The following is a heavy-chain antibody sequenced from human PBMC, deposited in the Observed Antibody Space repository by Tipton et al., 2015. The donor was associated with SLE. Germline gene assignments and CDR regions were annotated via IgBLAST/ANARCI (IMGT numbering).Heavy chain of an antibody. D-gene: IGHD4-17*01. V-gene: IGHV4-39*07. J-gene: IGHJ5*02. CDR2: IYSNGRT. CDR1: GGSISSSSYY. Sequence: TLSLTCSVSGGSISSSSYYWGWIRQPPGKGLEWIGHIYSNGRTTYNPSLKSRVTISVDASKNQFSLKLTSVTAADTAVYYCARRSPRGDYNYWFDPWGQGTRVTVSS. CDR3: ARRSPRGDYNYWFDP.